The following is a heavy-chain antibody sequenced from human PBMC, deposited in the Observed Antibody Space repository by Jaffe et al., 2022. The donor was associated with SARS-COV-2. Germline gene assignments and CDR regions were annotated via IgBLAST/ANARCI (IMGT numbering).Heavy chain of an antibody. V-gene: IGHV1-69*01. CDR3: ARTLTTYYYESNTYLDV. CDR1: GGTFSSYA. J-gene: IGHJ3*01. Sequence: QVHLVQSGAEVKKPGSSVKVSCKASGGTFSSYAINWVRQAPGQGLEWMGGIISIFGIAKNAQKFQGRVTITADESTSTAYMELSSLRSEDTAVYYCARTLTTYYYESNTYLDVWGQGTMVTVSS. CDR2: IISIFGIA. D-gene: IGHD3-22*01.